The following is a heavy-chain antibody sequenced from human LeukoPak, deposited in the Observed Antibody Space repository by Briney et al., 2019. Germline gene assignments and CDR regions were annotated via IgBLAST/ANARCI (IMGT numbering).Heavy chain of an antibody. V-gene: IGHV4-39*07. J-gene: IGHJ4*02. CDR2: IYYSGST. CDR1: GGSISSSSYY. Sequence: PSETLSLTCTVSGGSISSSSYYWGWIRQPPGKGLEWIGSIYYSGSTYYNPSLKSRVTISVDTSKNQFSLKLSSVTAADTAVYYCARDNGSRGDYWGQGTLVTVSS. D-gene: IGHD5-12*01. CDR3: ARDNGSRGDY.